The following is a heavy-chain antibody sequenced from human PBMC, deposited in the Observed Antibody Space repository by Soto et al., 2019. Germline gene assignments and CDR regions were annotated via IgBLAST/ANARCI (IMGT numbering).Heavy chain of an antibody. D-gene: IGHD3-22*01. CDR3: ARGGQYNSRAFTP. CDR2: IYGGGTS. V-gene: IGHV3-53*01. CDR1: GFTVTSNY. J-gene: IGHJ5*02. Sequence: EVQLVESGAGLIEPGGSLRLSCAASGFTVTSNYMSWFRQAPGKGLEWVSVIYGGGTSNYADSVTCRFTISRDHSKNTLYLQMTGLGGEVPAVYYRARGGQYNSRAFTPRGHATLVTVSS.